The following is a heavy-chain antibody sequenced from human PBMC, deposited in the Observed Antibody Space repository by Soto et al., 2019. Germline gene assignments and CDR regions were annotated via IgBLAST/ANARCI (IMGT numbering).Heavy chain of an antibody. CDR1: GNTFTIPY. Sequence: ASVKVSCKASGNTFTIPYMHWVRQVPGQGPEWMGVINPTTGGTAYRQSFQGRVTMTSDTSTRTVYMELNSLTSDDTAVYYCARGPGASGLDIWGQGTTVTVSS. D-gene: IGHD2-8*02. CDR2: INPTTGGT. J-gene: IGHJ6*02. V-gene: IGHV1-46*01. CDR3: ARGPGASGLDI.